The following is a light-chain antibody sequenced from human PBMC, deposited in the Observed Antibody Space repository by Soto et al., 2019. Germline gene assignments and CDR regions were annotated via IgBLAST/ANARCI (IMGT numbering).Light chain of an antibody. V-gene: IGLV2-14*01. Sequence: QSVLTQPASVSGSPGQSITISCTGNSSDVGYHNYVSWYRQHPGKAPRLMIYEVNNRPSGVSNRFSGSKSGNTASLTISGLQAEDEADYYCSSCTSSNTLLYVFGTGTKLTVL. CDR2: EVN. CDR3: SSCTSSNTLLYV. CDR1: SSDVGYHNY. J-gene: IGLJ1*01.